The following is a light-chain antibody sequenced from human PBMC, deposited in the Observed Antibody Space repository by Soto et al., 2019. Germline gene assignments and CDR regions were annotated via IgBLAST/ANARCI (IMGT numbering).Light chain of an antibody. CDR3: QQCHRYLT. J-gene: IGKJ1*01. CDR1: QSISSR. V-gene: IGKV1-5*01. Sequence: EILLTQSPATLSVSPGDRATLSCRVSQSISSRLAWYQQKPGKAPKLLIYDASSLESGVPSRFSGSGSGTEFTLTISSLQPDDIATYYCQQCHRYLTFGQGTKVDIK. CDR2: DAS.